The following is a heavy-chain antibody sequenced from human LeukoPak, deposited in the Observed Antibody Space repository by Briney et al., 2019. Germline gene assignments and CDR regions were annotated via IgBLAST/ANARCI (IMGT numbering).Heavy chain of an antibody. Sequence: SETLSLTCTVSGGSISGYYWSWIRQPPGKGLVWIGYIYYSGSTNYNPSLKSRVTISVDTSKNQFSVKLSSVTAADTALYYCASTYYDTSGYDYWGQGTLVTVSS. D-gene: IGHD3-22*01. CDR3: ASTYYDTSGYDY. J-gene: IGHJ4*02. CDR1: GGSISGYY. V-gene: IGHV4-59*01. CDR2: IYYSGST.